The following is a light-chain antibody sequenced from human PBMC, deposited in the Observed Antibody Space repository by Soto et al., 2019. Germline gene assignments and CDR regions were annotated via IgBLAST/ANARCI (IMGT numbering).Light chain of an antibody. CDR2: RAS. CDR3: QQYETYSGT. J-gene: IGKJ3*01. Sequence: DLQMTQSPSTLSASVGDRVTITCRASQIINTWLAWYQQKPGKAPKLLIYRASNLVSGVPSRFSGSGSGTEFTLTISSLQPDDFSIYYCQQYETYSGTFGPGTKVDL. CDR1: QIINTW. V-gene: IGKV1-5*03.